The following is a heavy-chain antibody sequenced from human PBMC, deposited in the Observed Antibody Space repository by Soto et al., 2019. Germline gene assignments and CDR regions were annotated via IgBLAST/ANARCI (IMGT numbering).Heavy chain of an antibody. Sequence: SVKVSCTASGGTFSSYAISWVRQAPGQGLEWMGGIIPIFGTANYAQKFQGRVTITADESTSTAYMELSSLRSEDTAVYYCASCVVVVAAPTGYYGMDVWGQGTTVTVSS. D-gene: IGHD2-15*01. V-gene: IGHV1-69*13. CDR3: ASCVVVVAAPTGYYGMDV. CDR2: IIPIFGTA. CDR1: GGTFSSYA. J-gene: IGHJ6*02.